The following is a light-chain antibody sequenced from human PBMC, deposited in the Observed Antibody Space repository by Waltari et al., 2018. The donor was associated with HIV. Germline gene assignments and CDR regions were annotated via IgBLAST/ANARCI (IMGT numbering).Light chain of an antibody. CDR3: MQGLEVPVT. Sequence: IVMTQTPLSLSVNPGQPASITCKSSQSLLYSAVETYFYWFLQKPGQPPQFLICEVSSRFSGVTDRFSGSRSGTDFTLNISRVEADDLGVYYCMQGLEVPVTFGQGTRLEIK. J-gene: IGKJ5*01. CDR2: EVS. CDR1: QSLLYSAVETY. V-gene: IGKV2-29*03.